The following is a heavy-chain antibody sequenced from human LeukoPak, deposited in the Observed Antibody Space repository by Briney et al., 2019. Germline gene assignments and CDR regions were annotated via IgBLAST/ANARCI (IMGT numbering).Heavy chain of an antibody. Sequence: SVKVSCKASGGTFSSYALSWVRQGLGQGLEWRGGVIPIFGTANYAQKFQGRVTITTDESTSTAYMELSSLRSEDTAVYYCARGQHSYCGGDCSTYYFDYWGQGTLVTVSS. V-gene: IGHV1-69*05. CDR1: GGTFSSYA. D-gene: IGHD2-21*02. J-gene: IGHJ4*02. CDR2: VIPIFGTA. CDR3: ARGQHSYCGGDCSTYYFDY.